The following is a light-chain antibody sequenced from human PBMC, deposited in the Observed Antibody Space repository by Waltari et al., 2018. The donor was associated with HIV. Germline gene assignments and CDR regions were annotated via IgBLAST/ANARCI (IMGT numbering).Light chain of an antibody. V-gene: IGLV2-14*03. J-gene: IGLJ3*02. CDR3: SSYTSSSTRV. CDR2: DVS. Sequence: QSALTQPASVPGSPGQSITISCTGTSSEDGGYNYFSWYQRHPSKAPKLIIYDVSHRPSGVSNRFSGSKSGNRASLTISGLQAEDEADYYCSSYTSSSTRVFGGGTTVTVL. CDR1: SSEDGGYNY.